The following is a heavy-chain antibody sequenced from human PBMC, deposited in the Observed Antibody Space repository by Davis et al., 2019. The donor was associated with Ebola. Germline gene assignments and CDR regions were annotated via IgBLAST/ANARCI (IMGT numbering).Heavy chain of an antibody. Sequence: GESLKISCAASGFTFITNSMNWVRQAPGKGLEWVSYISSGSSTIYYADSVKGRFTISRDNDKNSLFLQMNSLRDEDTAVYYCVGYFNMDVWGQGTTVTVSS. CDR3: VGYFNMDV. CDR1: GFTFITNS. CDR2: ISSGSSTI. D-gene: IGHD6-13*01. V-gene: IGHV3-48*02. J-gene: IGHJ6*02.